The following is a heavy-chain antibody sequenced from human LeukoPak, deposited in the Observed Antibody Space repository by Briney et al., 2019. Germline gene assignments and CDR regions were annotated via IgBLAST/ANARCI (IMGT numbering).Heavy chain of an antibody. J-gene: IGHJ5*02. CDR2: IIPVFGTA. CDR1: GVTLSSFT. CDR3: ARRGRSSSLDVAWFDA. Sequence: SVKVSCKASGVTLSSFTITWVRQAPGQGHEWMGGIIPVFGTANYAQKFHGRVTITADESTRTAYMELTSLRSEDKAVYYCARRGRSSSLDVAWFDAWGQGTLVTVSS. V-gene: IGHV1-69*13. D-gene: IGHD6-6*01.